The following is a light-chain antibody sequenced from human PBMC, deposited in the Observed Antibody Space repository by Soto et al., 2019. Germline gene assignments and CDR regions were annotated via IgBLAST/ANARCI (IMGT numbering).Light chain of an antibody. Sequence: DIQMTQSPSTLSVSVGGRVTITCRASQSVGTWVAWYQQKPGKAPILLIYGASNLESGVPSRFSGSVYGTEFTHIITTMQPDDFATYFCQQYNRITWSFGPGNKV. J-gene: IGKJ1*01. CDR3: QQYNRITWS. CDR1: QSVGTW. CDR2: GAS. V-gene: IGKV1-5*01.